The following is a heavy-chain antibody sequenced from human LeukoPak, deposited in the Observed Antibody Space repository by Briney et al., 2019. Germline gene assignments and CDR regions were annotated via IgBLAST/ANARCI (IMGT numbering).Heavy chain of an antibody. CDR2: IKQDGSEK. V-gene: IGHV3-7*01. CDR1: GFTFSSYW. Sequence: SGGSLRLSCAASGFTFSSYWMSWVRQAPGKGLEWVANIKQDGSEKYYVDSVKGRFTISRDNAKNSLYLQMNSLRAEDTAVYYCARAGLLYPRGRYYYYMDVWGKGTTVTVSS. D-gene: IGHD2-2*02. CDR3: ARAGLLYPRGRYYYYMDV. J-gene: IGHJ6*03.